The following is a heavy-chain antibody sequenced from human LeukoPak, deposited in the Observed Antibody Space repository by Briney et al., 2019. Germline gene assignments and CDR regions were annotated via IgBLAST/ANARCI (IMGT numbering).Heavy chain of an antibody. CDR3: AKKGMIVVVFDY. J-gene: IGHJ4*02. V-gene: IGHV3-23*01. CDR2: ISGSGGST. Sequence: GGSLRLSCAASGFTFSSYAMSWVRQAPGKGLEWVSAISGSGGSTYYADSVKGRFTIPRDNSKNTLYLQMNSLRAEDTAVYYCAKKGMIVVVFDYWGQGTLVTVSS. CDR1: GFTFSSYA. D-gene: IGHD3-22*01.